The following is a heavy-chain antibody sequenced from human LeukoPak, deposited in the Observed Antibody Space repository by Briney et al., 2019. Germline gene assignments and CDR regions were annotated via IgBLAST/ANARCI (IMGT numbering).Heavy chain of an antibody. J-gene: IGHJ6*03. Sequence: SEPLSLPCTVSVHLISRYHWSWTREPPGKGLVCLGYNYYSWCPNFKSSLKSPVTLSQNPSQNQFSLKISSVTAADTAVYYCERTTVGGYSYGYFYYYYMDVWGKGTTVTISS. CDR1: VHLISRYH. CDR3: ERTTVGGYSYGYFYYYYMDV. D-gene: IGHD5-18*01. V-gene: IGHV4-59*01. CDR2: NYYSWCP.